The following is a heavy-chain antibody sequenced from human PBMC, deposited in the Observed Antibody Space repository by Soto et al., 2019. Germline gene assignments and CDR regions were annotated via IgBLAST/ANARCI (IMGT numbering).Heavy chain of an antibody. D-gene: IGHD3-9*01. J-gene: IGHJ6*02. Sequence: QVQLVESGGGVVQPGRSLRLSCAASGFTFSRNGMHWVRQAPGKGLEWMAAISYDGSNKYYADSVKGRFTISRDNSMHPLYLQMNRRRADDTAVYDCAKDRYFDSCGGMDVWGQGPTVTVS. CDR1: GFTFSRNG. V-gene: IGHV3-30*18. CDR3: AKDRYFDSCGGMDV. CDR2: ISYDGSNK.